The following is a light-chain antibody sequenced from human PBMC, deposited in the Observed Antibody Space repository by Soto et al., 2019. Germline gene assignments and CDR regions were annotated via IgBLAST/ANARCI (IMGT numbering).Light chain of an antibody. V-gene: IGKV1-39*01. CDR2: GAS. CDR3: QQTYTIPWT. CDR1: RSLGVN. Sequence: DIQMTQSPSSLSASIGDRVIITCRASRSLGVNLSWYQQSPGKAPKLLIYGASNSQGGVPSRFSGRGSGTDFTLTIRSLQLEDSATYYCQQTYTIPWTFGQGSKVEIK. J-gene: IGKJ1*01.